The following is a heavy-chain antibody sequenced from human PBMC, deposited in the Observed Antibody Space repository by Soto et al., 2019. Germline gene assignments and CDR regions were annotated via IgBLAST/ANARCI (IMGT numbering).Heavy chain of an antibody. D-gene: IGHD1-20*01. CDR2: VERDDDDK. J-gene: IGHJ6*02. CDR1: GFSITSPGMS. CDR3: ARSIRGPRKFNGMDV. Sequence: SGPTLVNPTETLTLTCTFSGFSITSPGMSVSWIRQPPGRALEWLALVERDDDDKYYSTSLKTRLTISKDTRKNQVVLTMANMDPADTATYYCARSIRGPRKFNGMDVWGQGTTVTVSS. V-gene: IGHV2-70*13.